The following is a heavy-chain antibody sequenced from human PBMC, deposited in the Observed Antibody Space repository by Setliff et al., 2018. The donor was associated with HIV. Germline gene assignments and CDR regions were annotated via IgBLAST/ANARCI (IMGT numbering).Heavy chain of an antibody. Sequence: SVKVSCKASGGTFSDFRITWVRQAPGQGLEWMGEITPFVGITNYAQKFQGRVTISADESTATAYIELSRLISQDTAVYYCARDKGIREAASLDYWGQGSLVTVS. D-gene: IGHD6-13*01. V-gene: IGHV1-69*10. J-gene: IGHJ4*02. CDR1: GGTFSDFR. CDR2: ITPFVGIT. CDR3: ARDKGIREAASLDY.